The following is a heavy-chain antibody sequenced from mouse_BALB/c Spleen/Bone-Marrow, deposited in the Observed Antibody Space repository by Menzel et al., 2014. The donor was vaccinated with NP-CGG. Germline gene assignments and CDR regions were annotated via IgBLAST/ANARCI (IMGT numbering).Heavy chain of an antibody. CDR2: IYPGDGDT. CDR3: ARDDGFAY. D-gene: IGHD2-12*01. J-gene: IGHJ3*01. Sequence: QVHVKQSGAELVRPGSSVKISCKASGYAFSSYWMNWVKQRPGQGLEWIGQIYPGDGDTNYNGKFKGKATLTADKPSSTAYMQLSSLTSEDSAVYSCARDDGFAYWGQGTLVTVSA. V-gene: IGHV1-80*01. CDR1: GYAFSSYW.